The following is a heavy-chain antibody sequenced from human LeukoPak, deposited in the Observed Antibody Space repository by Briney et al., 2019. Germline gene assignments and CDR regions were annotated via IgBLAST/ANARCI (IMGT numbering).Heavy chain of an antibody. V-gene: IGHV3-66*01. CDR2: IYSGGST. CDR3: ASEYYYDSSGFSAS. J-gene: IGHJ5*02. D-gene: IGHD3-22*01. Sequence: SGGSLRLSCAASGFTVSSNYMSWVRQAPGKGLEWVSVIYSGGSTYYADSVKGRFTISRENSKNTLYLQMNSLRAEDTAVYYCASEYYYDSSGFSASWGQGTLVTVSS. CDR1: GFTVSSNY.